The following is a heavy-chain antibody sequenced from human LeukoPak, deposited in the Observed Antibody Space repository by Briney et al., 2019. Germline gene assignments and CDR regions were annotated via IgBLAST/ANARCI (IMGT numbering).Heavy chain of an antibody. CDR2: IYYSGST. J-gene: IGHJ4*02. D-gene: IGHD6-6*01. V-gene: IGHV4-59*12. CDR1: GGSISSYY. Sequence: SETLSLTCTVSGGSISSYYWSWIRQPPGKGLEWIGYIYYSGSTNYNPSLKSRVTISVDKPKNQFSLKLSSGTAADTAVYYCARIGGIAARPGFDYWGQGTLVTVSS. CDR3: ARIGGIAARPGFDY.